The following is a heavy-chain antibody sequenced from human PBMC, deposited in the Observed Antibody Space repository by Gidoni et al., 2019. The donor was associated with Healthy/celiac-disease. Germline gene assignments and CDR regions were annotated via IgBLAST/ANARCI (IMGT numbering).Heavy chain of an antibody. CDR3: ARDGGQLVLWRRAFDI. V-gene: IGHV1-2*02. Sequence: QVQLVQSGAEVTKPGASVKVSCKASGSTLTVYSMHWVRQAPGQGLEWMGLIHPNSGGTNYAQKFQGRVTMTRDTSISTAYMELSRLRSDDTAVYYCARDGGQLVLWRRAFDIWGQGTMVTVSS. CDR1: GSTLTVYS. CDR2: IHPNSGGT. D-gene: IGHD6-6*01. J-gene: IGHJ3*02.